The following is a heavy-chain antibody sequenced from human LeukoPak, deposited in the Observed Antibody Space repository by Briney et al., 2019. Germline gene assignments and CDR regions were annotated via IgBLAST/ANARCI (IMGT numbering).Heavy chain of an antibody. CDR3: ARQEPNWGSFDY. CDR1: GFTFSSYA. Sequence: GGSLRLSCAASGFTFSSYAMSWVRQAPGKGLEWVSAISGSGGSTYYADSVKGRFTISRDNAKNSLYLQMNSLRAEDTAVYYCARQEPNWGSFDYWGQGTLVTVSS. D-gene: IGHD7-27*01. CDR2: ISGSGGST. V-gene: IGHV3-23*01. J-gene: IGHJ4*02.